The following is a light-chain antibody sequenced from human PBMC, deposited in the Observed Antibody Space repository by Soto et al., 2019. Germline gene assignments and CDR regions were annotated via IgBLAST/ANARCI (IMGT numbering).Light chain of an antibody. CDR3: QKYDSAPRT. Sequence: DIQMTQSPSSLSASVVDRVTITCRASQDISNDLAWYQQKPGKVPKLLIYAASTLQSGVPSRFSGRGSGTDFTLNNNSLQPEDVATSYWQKYDSAPRTFGQGTRAEIK. V-gene: IGKV1-27*01. J-gene: IGKJ1*01. CDR1: QDISND. CDR2: AAS.